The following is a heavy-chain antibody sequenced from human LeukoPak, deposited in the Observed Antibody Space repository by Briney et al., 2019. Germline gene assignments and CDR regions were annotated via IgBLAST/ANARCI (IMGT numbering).Heavy chain of an antibody. J-gene: IGHJ4*02. CDR2: IIPIFGTA. CDR3: ARDSTYYYDSSGYHSLDY. V-gene: IGHV1-69*06. CDR1: GGTFSSYA. Sequence: ASVKVSCEASGGTFSSYAISWVRQAPGQGLEWMGGIIPIFGTANYAQKFQGRVTITADKSTSTAYMELSSLRSEDTAVYYCARDSTYYYDSSGYHSLDYWGQGTLVTVSS. D-gene: IGHD3-22*01.